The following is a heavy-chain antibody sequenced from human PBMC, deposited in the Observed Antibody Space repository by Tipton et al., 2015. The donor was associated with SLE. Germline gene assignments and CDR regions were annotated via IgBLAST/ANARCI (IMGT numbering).Heavy chain of an antibody. CDR1: GGSISSGSYY. Sequence: TLSLTCTVSGGSISSGSYYWSWIRQPAGKGLEWIGYIYTSGSTNYNPSLKSRVTISVDTANFQFSLKLSSVTAADTALYYCARDCKGPFAFDLWGQGTMVTVSS. V-gene: IGHV4-61*09. CDR2: IYTSGST. J-gene: IGHJ3*01. CDR3: ARDCKGPFAFDL.